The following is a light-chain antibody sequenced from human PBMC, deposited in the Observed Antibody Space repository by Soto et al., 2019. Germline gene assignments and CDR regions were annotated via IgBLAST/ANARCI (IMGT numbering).Light chain of an antibody. V-gene: IGLV1-40*01. CDR1: SSNIGAGYD. J-gene: IGLJ2*01. CDR3: QPYDNTLSGVV. CDR2: GNS. Sequence: QAVVTQPPSVSGAPGQRVTISCTGSSSNIGAGYDVHWYLHLPGTAPKLLIFGNSHRPSGVPDRFSASKSGTSASLAITGLQAEDEADYYCQPYDNTLSGVVFGGGTKLTVL.